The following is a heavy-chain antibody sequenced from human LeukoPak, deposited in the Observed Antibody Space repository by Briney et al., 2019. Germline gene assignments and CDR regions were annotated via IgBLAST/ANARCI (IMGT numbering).Heavy chain of an antibody. J-gene: IGHJ6*02. V-gene: IGHV3-21*01. Sequence: PGGSLRLSCAASGFTFSSYSMNWVRQAPGKGLEWVSSISSSSSYIYYADSVKGRFTISRDNAKNSLYLQMNSLRAEDTAVYYCAMISEQYSSSWYRYYYYGMDVWGQGTTVTVSS. D-gene: IGHD6-13*01. CDR1: GFTFSSYS. CDR2: ISSSSSYI. CDR3: AMISEQYSSSWYRYYYYGMDV.